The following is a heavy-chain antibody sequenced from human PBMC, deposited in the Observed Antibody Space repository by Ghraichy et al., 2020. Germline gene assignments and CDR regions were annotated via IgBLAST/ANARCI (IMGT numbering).Heavy chain of an antibody. CDR2: IWYDGSNK. CDR3: ARDSSSGYYPYFDY. Sequence: GGSLRLSCAASGFTFSSYGMHWVRQAPGKGLEWVAVIWYDGSNKYYADSVKGRFTISRDNSKNTLYLQMNSLRAEDTAVYYCARDSSSGYYPYFDYWGQGTLVTVSS. V-gene: IGHV3-33*01. D-gene: IGHD3-22*01. CDR1: GFTFSSYG. J-gene: IGHJ4*02.